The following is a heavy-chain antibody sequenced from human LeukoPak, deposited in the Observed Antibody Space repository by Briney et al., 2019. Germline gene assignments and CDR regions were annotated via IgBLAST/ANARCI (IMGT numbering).Heavy chain of an antibody. CDR2: ISWNSGSI. J-gene: IGHJ3*02. D-gene: IGHD3-3*01. CDR3: ARDDRDYDPLYAFDI. V-gene: IGHV3-9*01. CDR1: GFTFDDYA. Sequence: SLRLSCAASGFTFDDYAMHWVLQAPGKGLEWVSGISWNSGSIGYADSVKGRFTISRDNAKNTLYLQMNSLRAEDTAVYYCARDDRDYDPLYAFDIWGQGTMVTVSS.